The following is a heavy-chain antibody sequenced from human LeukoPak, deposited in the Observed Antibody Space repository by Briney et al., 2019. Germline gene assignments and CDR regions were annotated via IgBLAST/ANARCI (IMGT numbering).Heavy chain of an antibody. D-gene: IGHD3-22*01. V-gene: IGHV4-59*01. CDR1: GGSITSYY. Sequence: PSETLSLTCTVSGGSITSYYWSWIRQPPGKGLEWIGYMYYTGSTKYNPSLKSRVTISEDTSKNQFSLRLSSVTAADTAVYYCARRDGSGYYGYYFDHWGHGTLVTVSS. CDR2: MYYTGST. J-gene: IGHJ4*01. CDR3: ARRDGSGYYGYYFDH.